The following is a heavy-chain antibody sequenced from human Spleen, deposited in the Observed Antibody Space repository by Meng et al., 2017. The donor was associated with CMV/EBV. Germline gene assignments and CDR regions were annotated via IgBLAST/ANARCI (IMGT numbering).Heavy chain of an antibody. CDR1: ISYG. CDR3: ARAFDCSSSSCYIGVNWFDP. Sequence: ISYGSSWVRQAPGQGIEWMGWISTYNNNTHYAQNLQGRLTMTTDTSTSTAYMELRSLRSDDTAVYYCARAFDCSSSSCYIGVNWFDPWGQGTLVTVSS. V-gene: IGHV1-18*01. CDR2: ISTYNNNT. D-gene: IGHD2-2*02. J-gene: IGHJ5*02.